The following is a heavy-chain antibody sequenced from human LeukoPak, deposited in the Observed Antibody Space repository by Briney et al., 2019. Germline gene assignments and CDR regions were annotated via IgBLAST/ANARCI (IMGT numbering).Heavy chain of an antibody. Sequence: GGSLRLSCGASGFTFSNYWINSVRQVPGKGLECLSNIKQDGSDTYYAYCLEGRFTISRENAKNSLYLQMNSLRAGDKAVYYCARVGGIYSGYDREYDSSGYYYDYWGQGTLVTVSS. J-gene: IGHJ4*02. CDR2: IKQDGSDT. CDR1: GFTFSNYW. V-gene: IGHV3-7*01. CDR3: ARVGGIYSGYDREYDSSGYYYDY. D-gene: IGHD3-22*01.